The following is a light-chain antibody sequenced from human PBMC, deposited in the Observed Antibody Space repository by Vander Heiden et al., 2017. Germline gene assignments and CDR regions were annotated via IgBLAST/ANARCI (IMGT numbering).Light chain of an antibody. CDR1: TLGDKY. CDR3: QAWDSGTGVV. J-gene: IGLJ2*01. Sequence: SYELTQPPSVSVSPGQTASVIRSGDTLGDKYPCWYQQKPGQSPVLVIYQGNTRPSGIPERFSGSSSGNTATLTISGTQAMDEADYYCQAWDSGTGVVFGGGTKLTVL. CDR2: QGN. V-gene: IGLV3-1*01.